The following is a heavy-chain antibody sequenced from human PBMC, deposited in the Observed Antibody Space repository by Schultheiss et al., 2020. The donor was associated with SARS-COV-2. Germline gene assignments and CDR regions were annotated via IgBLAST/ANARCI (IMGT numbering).Heavy chain of an antibody. Sequence: GGSLRLSCAASGFTFSSYAMHWVRQAPGKGLEWVAVISYDGSNKYYADSVKGRFTISRDNSKNTLYVQMNSLRAEDTAVYYCARAAYSSSWSFINYYYYGMDVWGQGTTVTVSS. V-gene: IGHV3-30*01. D-gene: IGHD6-13*01. CDR3: ARAAYSSSWSFINYYYYGMDV. J-gene: IGHJ6*02. CDR1: GFTFSSYA. CDR2: ISYDGSNK.